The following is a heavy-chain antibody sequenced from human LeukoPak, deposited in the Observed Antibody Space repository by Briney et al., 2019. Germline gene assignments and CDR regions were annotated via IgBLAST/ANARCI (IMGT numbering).Heavy chain of an antibody. CDR3: AREYYDSSDYPRQHYFDY. V-gene: IGHV3-23*01. CDR2: ISGSGGST. Sequence: GGSLRLSCAASGSTFSNTWMTWVRQAPGKGLEWVSAISGSGGSTYYADSVKGRFTISRDNSKNTLYLQMNSLRAEDTAVYYCAREYYDSSDYPRQHYFDYWGQGTLVTVSS. J-gene: IGHJ4*02. CDR1: GSTFSNTW. D-gene: IGHD3-22*01.